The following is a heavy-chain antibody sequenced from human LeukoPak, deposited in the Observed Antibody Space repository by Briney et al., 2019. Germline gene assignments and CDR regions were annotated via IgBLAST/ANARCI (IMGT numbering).Heavy chain of an antibody. CDR3: ARDDNYGIFVNVDY. V-gene: IGHV1-24*01. Sequence: ASVKVSCRVSGYTLTEVSTHWVRQAPGKGLEWMGGFDPEDGETIYAQKFQGRVTLTTDTSTSTAYMELSSLRSDDTAVYYCARDDNYGIFVNVDYWGQGTLVTVSS. CDR1: GYTLTEVS. CDR2: FDPEDGET. J-gene: IGHJ4*02. D-gene: IGHD4-11*01.